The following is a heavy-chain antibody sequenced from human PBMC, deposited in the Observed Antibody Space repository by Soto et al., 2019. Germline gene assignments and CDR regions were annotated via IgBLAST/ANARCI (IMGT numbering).Heavy chain of an antibody. D-gene: IGHD6-6*01. V-gene: IGHV1-69*13. CDR1: GGTFSRYS. Sequence: APVQVSCKASGGTFSRYSISWVRQAPGQGLEWMGGIIPIFGTANYAQKFQGRVTITADESTSTAYMELSSLRSEDTAVYYCAYSSSSEGGWFDPWGQGTLVTVSS. CDR3: AYSSSSEGGWFDP. J-gene: IGHJ5*02. CDR2: IIPIFGTA.